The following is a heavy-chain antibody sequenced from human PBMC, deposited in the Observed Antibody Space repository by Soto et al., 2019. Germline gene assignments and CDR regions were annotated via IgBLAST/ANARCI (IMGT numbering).Heavy chain of an antibody. Sequence: EVQLLESGGGLVQPGGSLRLSCAASGFTFNNYAMGWVRQAPGKGLEWVSAITASGSDTYYLDSVKGRFTISRDNSKNTLFLQVNSLRAEDTAIYYCAKLGSSAWSPHYYFDYWGQGTLVTVSS. CDR1: GFTFNNYA. CDR3: AKLGSSAWSPHYYFDY. J-gene: IGHJ4*02. D-gene: IGHD3-10*01. CDR2: ITASGSDT. V-gene: IGHV3-23*01.